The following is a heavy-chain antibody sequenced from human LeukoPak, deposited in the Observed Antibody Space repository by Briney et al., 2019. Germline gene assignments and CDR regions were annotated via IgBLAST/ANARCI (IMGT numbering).Heavy chain of an antibody. CDR2: INHSGST. V-gene: IGHV4-34*01. CDR1: CGSFSGYY. CDR3: ARTRVDKGAFDI. Sequence: PSETLSLTCAVYCGSFSGYYCSCIRQPPGKGLEWIGEINHSGSTNYNPSLKSRVTISVDTSKNQFSLKLSSVTAADTAVYYCARTRVDKGAFDIWGQGTMVTVSS. J-gene: IGHJ3*02.